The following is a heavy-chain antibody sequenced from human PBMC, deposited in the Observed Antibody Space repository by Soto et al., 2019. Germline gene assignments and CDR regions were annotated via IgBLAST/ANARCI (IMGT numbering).Heavy chain of an antibody. CDR3: AGTPEWSYALTQLVITTLGFY. J-gene: IGHJ4*02. Sequence: QVQLVQSGAEVKKPGASVKVSCKASGGTFRRFAFSLVRQAPGKGLEWMGGFIPVFCAANYAQKFQGRVTMTANESTNTAYMELSRLKSEDTAVYYCAGTPEWSYALTQLVITTLGFYWGQGTLVTVSS. CDR1: GGTFRRFA. D-gene: IGHD3-22*01. V-gene: IGHV1-69*01. CDR2: FIPVFCAA.